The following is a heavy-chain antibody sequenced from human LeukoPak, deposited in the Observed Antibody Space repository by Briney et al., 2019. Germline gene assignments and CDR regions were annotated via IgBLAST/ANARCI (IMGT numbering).Heavy chain of an antibody. V-gene: IGHV3-21*06. Sequence: PGGSLRLXCTASGLTFSTSGFNWVRRAPGKGLEWVASIGPTGSDRYHADSIKGRFTISRDNANNFLYLQMNSLRAEGTAVYYCATETNGRHYDYWGQGTLLTVSS. CDR2: IGPTGSDR. CDR1: GLTFSTSG. J-gene: IGHJ4*02. D-gene: IGHD1-14*01. CDR3: ATETNGRHYDY.